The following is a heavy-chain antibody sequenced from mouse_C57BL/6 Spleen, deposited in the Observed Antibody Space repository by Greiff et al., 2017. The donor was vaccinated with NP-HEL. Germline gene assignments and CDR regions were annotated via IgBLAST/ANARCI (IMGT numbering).Heavy chain of an antibody. CDR1: GYTFTSYW. CDR2: IDPSDSYT. V-gene: IGHV1-69*01. J-gene: IGHJ2*01. Sequence: QVQLQQPGAELVMPGASVKLSCKASGYTFTSYWMHWVKQRPGQGLEWIGEIDPSDSYTNYNQKFKGKSTLTVDKSSSTAYMQLSSLTSEDSAVYYCARSTGTRRVLDYWGQGTTLTVSS. CDR3: ARSTGTRRVLDY. D-gene: IGHD4-1*01.